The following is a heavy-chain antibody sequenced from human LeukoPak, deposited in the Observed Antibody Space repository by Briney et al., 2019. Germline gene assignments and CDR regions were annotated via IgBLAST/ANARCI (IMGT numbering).Heavy chain of an antibody. J-gene: IGHJ4*02. CDR1: GFTVSSNY. CDR2: ISNSGATI. D-gene: IGHD6-19*01. V-gene: IGHV3-48*03. Sequence: GGSLRLSCAASGFTVSSNYMNWVRQAPGKGLEWVSYISNSGATIYYADSVKGRFTISRDNAKSSLFLQMNSLRAEDTGVYYCARHGPWGSGWYDYWGLGTLVTVSS. CDR3: ARHGPWGSGWYDY.